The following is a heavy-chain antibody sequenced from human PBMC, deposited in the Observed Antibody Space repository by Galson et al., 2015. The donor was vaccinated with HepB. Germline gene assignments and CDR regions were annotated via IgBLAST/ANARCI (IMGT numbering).Heavy chain of an antibody. J-gene: IGHJ5*02. D-gene: IGHD6-13*01. Sequence: SLRLSCAVSGFTFSNSGMHWVRQGPGKGLEWVAGISSDGTNKIYADSTRGRLTVSRDNSNNTLFLQMNNLRAEDTAIYFCAKGAYSNSFLSGGWFAPWGQGTLVTVSS. CDR1: GFTFSNSG. CDR3: AKGAYSNSFLSGGWFAP. CDR2: ISSDGTNK. V-gene: IGHV3-30*18.